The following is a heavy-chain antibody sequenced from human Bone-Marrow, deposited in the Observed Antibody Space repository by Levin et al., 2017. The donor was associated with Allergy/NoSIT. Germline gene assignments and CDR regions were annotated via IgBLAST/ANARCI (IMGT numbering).Heavy chain of an antibody. D-gene: IGHD2-2*01. CDR3: TRPDVPATGRRGFDP. CDR1: GFTFSGST. Sequence: GESLKISCAASGFTFSGSTIHWVRQASGKGLEWVGRISSKANNYATAYAASVKGRFTISRDDSKNTAYLQMNRLKTEDTAVYYCTRPDVPATGRRGFDPWGQGTLVTVSS. V-gene: IGHV3-73*01. J-gene: IGHJ5*02. CDR2: ISSKANNYAT.